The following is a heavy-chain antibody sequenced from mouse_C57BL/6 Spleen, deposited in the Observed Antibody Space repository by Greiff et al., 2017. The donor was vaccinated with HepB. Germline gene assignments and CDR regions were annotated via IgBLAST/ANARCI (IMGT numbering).Heavy chain of an antibody. J-gene: IGHJ3*01. CDR1: GYTFTSYW. CDR3: AREEGLRAWFAY. D-gene: IGHD2-4*01. V-gene: IGHV1-64*01. Sequence: QVQLQQPGAELVKPGASVKLSCKASGYTFTSYWMHWVKQRPGQGLEWIGMIHPNSGSTNYNEKFKSKATLTVDKSSSTAYMQLSSLTSEDSAVYYCAREEGLRAWFAYWGQGTLVTVSA. CDR2: IHPNSGST.